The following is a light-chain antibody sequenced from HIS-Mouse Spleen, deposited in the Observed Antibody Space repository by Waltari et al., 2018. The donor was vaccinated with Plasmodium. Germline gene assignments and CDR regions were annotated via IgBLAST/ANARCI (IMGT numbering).Light chain of an antibody. Sequence: EIVLTQSPATLSLSPGERATLSCRASQSVSSYLAWYQQQPGQAPRLLISAASNRATGIPARFSGSGSGTDLTLTISSLEPEDFADYYCQQRSNWTALTFGGGTKVEIK. V-gene: IGKV3-11*01. CDR3: QQRSNWTALT. J-gene: IGKJ4*01. CDR1: QSVSSY. CDR2: AAS.